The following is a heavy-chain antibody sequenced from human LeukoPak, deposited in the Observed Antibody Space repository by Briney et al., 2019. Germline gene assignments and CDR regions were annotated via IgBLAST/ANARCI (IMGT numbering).Heavy chain of an antibody. V-gene: IGHV1-58*02. D-gene: IGHD1-14*01. Sequence: SVKVSCKASGFTFSSSAMQWVRQARGQRLEWIGWIVVGSGNTNYAQKFQERVTITWDMSTSTAYMELSSLRSEDTAVYYCAAGEAEEPFDYWGQGTLVTVSS. CDR3: AAGEAEEPFDY. CDR1: GFTFSSSA. J-gene: IGHJ4*02. CDR2: IVVGSGNT.